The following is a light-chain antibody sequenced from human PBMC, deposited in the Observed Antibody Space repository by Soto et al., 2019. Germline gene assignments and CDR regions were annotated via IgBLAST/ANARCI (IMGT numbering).Light chain of an antibody. CDR3: QQFESRRT. CDR2: GAS. J-gene: IGKJ1*01. Sequence: EIVMTQSPVTLSVSPGERATLSCRASQRVSSNVAWYQQKPGQAPRLLIYGASTRATGIPSRFSGSGSGTEFSLTISSLQPDDFATYYCQQFESRRTFGQGTKVDIK. CDR1: QRVSSN. V-gene: IGKV3-15*01.